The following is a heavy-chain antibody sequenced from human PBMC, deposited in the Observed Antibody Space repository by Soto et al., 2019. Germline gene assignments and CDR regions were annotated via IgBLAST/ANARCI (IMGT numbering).Heavy chain of an antibody. V-gene: IGHV4-4*09. D-gene: IGHD3-10*01. Sequence: PSETLSLTCTFSGCFIWGWIRQSPDKGLEWIGYIYNSGRYNYNPSLESRLTISIDKSKNQFSLKMTSVTAADTGVYYCASKFGELLADAFDIWGQGTVVTVSS. CDR2: IYNSGRY. CDR1: GCFI. CDR3: ASKFGELLADAFDI. J-gene: IGHJ3*02.